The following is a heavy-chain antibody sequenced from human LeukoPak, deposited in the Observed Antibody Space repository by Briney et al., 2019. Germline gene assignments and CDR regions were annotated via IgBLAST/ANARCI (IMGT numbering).Heavy chain of an antibody. CDR2: TYYSGNT. CDR1: GGSVSSYY. D-gene: IGHD3-22*01. Sequence: SETLSLTCTVSGGSVSSYYWSWIRQPPGKGLEWIGYTYYSGNTNYNPSLKSRVTISVDTSKNQFSLKVSSVTAADTAVYYCARVFHDSSGYPLDYWGQGTLVTVSS. V-gene: IGHV4-59*02. CDR3: ARVFHDSSGYPLDY. J-gene: IGHJ4*02.